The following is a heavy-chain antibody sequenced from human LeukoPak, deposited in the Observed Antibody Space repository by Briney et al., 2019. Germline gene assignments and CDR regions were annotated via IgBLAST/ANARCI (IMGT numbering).Heavy chain of an antibody. CDR1: GGSFSGYY. Sequence: SETLSLTCAVYGGSFSGYYWSWIRQPPGKGQEWIGEINHSGSTNYNPSLKSRVTISVDTSKNQFSLKLSSVTAADTAVYYCARRKYCRSTSCYRGDKYYFDYWGQGTLVTVSS. CDR2: INHSGST. CDR3: ARRKYCRSTSCYRGDKYYFDY. J-gene: IGHJ4*02. V-gene: IGHV4-34*01. D-gene: IGHD2-2*01.